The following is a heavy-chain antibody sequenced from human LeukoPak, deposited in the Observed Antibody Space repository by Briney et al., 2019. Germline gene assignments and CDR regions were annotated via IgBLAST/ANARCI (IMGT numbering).Heavy chain of an antibody. J-gene: IGHJ4*02. CDR3: ARDNGRLLSYDY. V-gene: IGHV4-59*01. Sequence: SETLSLTCTVSGGSISSYYWSWIRQPPGKGLEWIGYIYYSGSTNYNPSLKSRATISVDTSKNQFSLKLSSVTAADTAVYYCARDNGRLLSYDYWGQGTLVTVSS. CDR2: IYYSGST. CDR1: GGSISSYY. D-gene: IGHD3-10*01.